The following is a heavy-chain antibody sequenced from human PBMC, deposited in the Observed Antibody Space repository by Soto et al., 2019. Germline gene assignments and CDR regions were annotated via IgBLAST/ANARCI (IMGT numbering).Heavy chain of an antibody. D-gene: IGHD5-18*01. V-gene: IGHV4-39*01. CDR1: GGSISSSSYY. J-gene: IGHJ4*02. CDR2: IYYSGST. CDR3: ARLIDTAMAQTGDDY. Sequence: SETLSLTCTVSGGSISSSSYYWGWIRQPPGKGLEWIGSIYYSGSTYYNPSLKSRGTISVETSKNQFSLKLSSVTAADTALYYCARLIDTAMAQTGDDYWGQGTLVTVSS.